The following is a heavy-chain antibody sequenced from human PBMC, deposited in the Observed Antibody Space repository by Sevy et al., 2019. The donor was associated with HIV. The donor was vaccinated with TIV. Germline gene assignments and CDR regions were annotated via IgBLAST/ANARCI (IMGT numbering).Heavy chain of an antibody. Sequence: ASVKVSCETSGYRFTDYYIHWVRQAPGQGLEWMGWINPNSDVTKSSKKFQDRVIMTKDTSISTVYMELRGLTFDDSADYYCARDQEFCSTTICYSGLDHWGHGSLVTVSS. CDR2: INPNSDVT. D-gene: IGHD2-2*02. V-gene: IGHV1-2*02. CDR1: GYRFTDYY. CDR3: ARDQEFCSTTICYSGLDH. J-gene: IGHJ4*01.